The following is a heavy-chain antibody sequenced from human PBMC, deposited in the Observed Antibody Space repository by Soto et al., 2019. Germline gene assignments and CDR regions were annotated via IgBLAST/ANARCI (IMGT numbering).Heavy chain of an antibody. CDR1: GFTFSNYG. CDR3: AKVRGIAATAHTSPFDY. CDR2: ISYDGSNE. D-gene: IGHD6-13*01. Sequence: QVQLVESGGGVVQPGRSLRLSCAASGFTFSNYGMHWVRQAPGKGLEWVAIISYDGSNEYYADSVKGRFTISRDNSKNXKYLQMNGLRAEDTAVFYCAKVRGIAATAHTSPFDYWGQGTLVTVSS. J-gene: IGHJ4*02. V-gene: IGHV3-30*18.